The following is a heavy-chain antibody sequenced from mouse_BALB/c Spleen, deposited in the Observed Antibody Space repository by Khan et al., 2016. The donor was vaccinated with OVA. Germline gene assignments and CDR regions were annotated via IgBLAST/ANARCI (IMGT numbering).Heavy chain of an antibody. CDR3: ARGAGETNGLNY. J-gene: IGHJ4*01. V-gene: IGHV1-9*01. CDR1: GYTFSSYW. Sequence: QVQLQQSGAELMKPGASVKISCKATGYTFSSYWIEWVKQRPGHGLEWIGEILPGSDNTNYNEKFKGKATFTADTSSNTVYMQLSSLTSEDSAVYCCARGAGETNGLNYWGQGTSVTVS. CDR2: ILPGSDNT. D-gene: IGHD2-2*01.